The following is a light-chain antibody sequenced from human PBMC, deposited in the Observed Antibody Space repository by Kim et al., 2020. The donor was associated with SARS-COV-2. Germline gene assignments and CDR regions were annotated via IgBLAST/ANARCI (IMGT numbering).Light chain of an antibody. CDR3: QSADSSDSVL. V-gene: IGLV3-25*03. Sequence: SPGQTARISCPGDALPNQYAYWYQQKPGQAPVVVIYKDSERPSGIPERFSGSSSGTTVTLTISGVQAEDEADYYCQSADSSDSVLFGGGTQLTVL. CDR2: KDS. J-gene: IGLJ2*01. CDR1: ALPNQY.